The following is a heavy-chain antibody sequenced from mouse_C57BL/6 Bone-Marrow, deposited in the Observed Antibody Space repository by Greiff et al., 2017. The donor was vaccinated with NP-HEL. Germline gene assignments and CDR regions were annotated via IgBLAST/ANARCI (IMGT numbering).Heavy chain of an antibody. V-gene: IGHV5-4*01. CDR1: GFTFSSYA. CDR3: ARGNYGSSWYFDV. D-gene: IGHD1-1*01. Sequence: VQLQQSGGGLVKPGGSLKLSCAASGFTFSSYAMSWVRQTPEKRLEWVATISDGGSYTYYPDNVKGRFTISRDNAKNNLYLQMSHLKSEDTAMYYCARGNYGSSWYFDVWGTGTTVTVSS. J-gene: IGHJ1*03. CDR2: ISDGGSYT.